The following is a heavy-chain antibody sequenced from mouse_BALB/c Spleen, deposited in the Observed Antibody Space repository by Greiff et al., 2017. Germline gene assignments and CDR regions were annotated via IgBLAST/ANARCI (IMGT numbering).Heavy chain of an antibody. CDR2: INPSNGGT. J-gene: IGHJ4*01. D-gene: IGHD4-1*01. CDR1: GYTFTSYY. V-gene: IGHV1S81*02. CDR3: TRSNWGYAMDY. Sequence: VQLQESGAELVKPGASVKLSCKASGYTFTSYYMYWVKQRPGQGLEWIGEINPSNGGTNFNEKFKSKATLTVDKSSSTAYMQLSSLTSEDSAVYYCTRSNWGYAMDYWGQGTSVTVSS.